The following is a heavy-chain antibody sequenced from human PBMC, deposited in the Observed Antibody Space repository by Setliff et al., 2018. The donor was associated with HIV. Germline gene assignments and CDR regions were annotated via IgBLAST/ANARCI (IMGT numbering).Heavy chain of an antibody. V-gene: IGHV4-31*03. CDR3: AREGKTALVTKYFDY. J-gene: IGHJ4*02. D-gene: IGHD5-18*01. CDR1: GGSISSATYY. CDR2: IDYSGSA. Sequence: SETLSLTCTVSGGSISSATYYWSWIRQYPGKGLEWIGYIDYSGSAYYNPSLKRRITISRDTSKNQFSLKMNSVTAADTAVYYCAREGKTALVTKYFDYRGQGTLVTVSS.